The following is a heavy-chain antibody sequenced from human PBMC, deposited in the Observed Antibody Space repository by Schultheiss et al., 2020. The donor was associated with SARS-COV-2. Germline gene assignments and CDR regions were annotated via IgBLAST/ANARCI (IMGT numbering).Heavy chain of an antibody. J-gene: IGHJ6*02. CDR1: GFTFSSYA. Sequence: GGSLRLSCAASGFTFSSYAMSWVRQAPGKGLEWVSAISGSGGSTYYADSVKGRFTISRDNSKNTLYLQMNSLRAEDTAVYYCARDGPEVVVITYYYGMDVWGQGTTVTASS. V-gene: IGHV3-23*01. CDR3: ARDGPEVVVITYYYGMDV. CDR2: ISGSGGST. D-gene: IGHD3-22*01.